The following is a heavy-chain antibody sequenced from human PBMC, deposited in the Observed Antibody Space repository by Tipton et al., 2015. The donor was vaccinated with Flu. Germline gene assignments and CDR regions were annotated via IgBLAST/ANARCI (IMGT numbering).Heavy chain of an antibody. CDR1: GYTFTSYG. V-gene: IGHV1-18*01. Sequence: QLVQSGAEVKKPGASVKVSCKASGYTFTSYGISWVRQAPGQGLEWMGWISAYNGNTNYAQKLQGRVTMTTDTSTSTAYMELRSLRSDDTAVYYCAGDLEKDVEMATTDYWGQGTLVTVSS. D-gene: IGHD5-24*01. CDR3: AGDLEKDVEMATTDY. CDR2: ISAYNGNT. J-gene: IGHJ4*02.